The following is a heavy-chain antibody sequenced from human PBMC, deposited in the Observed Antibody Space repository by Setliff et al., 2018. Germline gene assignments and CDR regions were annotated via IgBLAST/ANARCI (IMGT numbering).Heavy chain of an antibody. J-gene: IGHJ1*01. V-gene: IGHV3-48*03. CDR2: INRSGSII. D-gene: IGHD3-10*01. Sequence: GGSLRLSCAASGFTFSNSEMNWVRQAPGKGLEWIAFINRSGSIIYYADSVKGRFTISRDDAKKSLYLQMNNLRAEDTALYYCASSSGWIPWIQHWGPGTLVTVSS. CDR3: ASSSGWIPWIQH. CDR1: GFTFSNSE.